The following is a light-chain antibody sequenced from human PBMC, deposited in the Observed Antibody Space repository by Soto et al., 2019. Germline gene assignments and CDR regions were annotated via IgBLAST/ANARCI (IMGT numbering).Light chain of an antibody. Sequence: QSALTQPASVSGSPGQSITISCTGISSDIGGYNYVSWYQQHPGKAPKLMIYDVSNRRSGVSNRFSGSKSDNTASLTISGLQAEDEAEYYCYSYTSSSTVLFGGGTKLTVL. CDR2: DVS. CDR1: SSDIGGYNY. J-gene: IGLJ2*01. CDR3: YSYTSSSTVL. V-gene: IGLV2-14*01.